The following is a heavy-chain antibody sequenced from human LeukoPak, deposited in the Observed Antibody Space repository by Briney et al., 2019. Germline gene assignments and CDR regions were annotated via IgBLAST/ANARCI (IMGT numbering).Heavy chain of an antibody. V-gene: IGHV1-69*05. J-gene: IGHJ6*03. Sequence: SVKVSCKASGGAFSSYAISWVRQAPGQGLEWMGRIIPIFGTANYAQKFQGRVTITTDESTSTAYMELSSLRSEDTAVYYCARSGQYYDFWSGRFGYMDVWGKGTTVTVSS. CDR1: GGAFSSYA. CDR2: IIPIFGTA. CDR3: ARSGQYYDFWSGRFGYMDV. D-gene: IGHD3-3*01.